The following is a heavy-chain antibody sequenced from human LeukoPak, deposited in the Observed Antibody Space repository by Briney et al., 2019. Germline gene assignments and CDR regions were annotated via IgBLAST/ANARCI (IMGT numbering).Heavy chain of an antibody. CDR2: IIPIFGTA. D-gene: IGHD3-10*01. Sequence: ASVKVSCKASGGTFSSYAISWVQQAPGQGLEWMGGIIPIFGTANYAQKFQGRVTITADESTSTAYMELSSLRSEDTAVYYCAREDYYGSGSYSPFDYWGQGTLVTVSS. CDR1: GGTFSSYA. CDR3: AREDYYGSGSYSPFDY. V-gene: IGHV1-69*13. J-gene: IGHJ4*02.